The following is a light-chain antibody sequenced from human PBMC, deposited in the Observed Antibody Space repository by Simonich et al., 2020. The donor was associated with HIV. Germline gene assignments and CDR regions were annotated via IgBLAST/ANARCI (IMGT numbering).Light chain of an antibody. J-gene: IGKJ1*01. CDR3: QQYYSNPLA. CDR2: WAS. CDR1: QSVLFSSNNKNY. Sequence: DIVMTQSPDSLAVSLGERATINCKSSQSVLFSSNNKNYLAWYQQKPGQPPKLLIYWASTLESGVPDRFSGSGSGTDFTLTISSLQAEDVAVYYCQQYYSNPLAFGQGTKVEIK. V-gene: IGKV4-1*01.